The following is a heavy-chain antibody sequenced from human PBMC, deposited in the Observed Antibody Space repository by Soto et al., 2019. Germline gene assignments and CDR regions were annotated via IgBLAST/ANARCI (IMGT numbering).Heavy chain of an antibody. V-gene: IGHV3-23*01. CDR3: VKEDMILGRRYFDL. CDR1: GFTFSSYA. Sequence: EEQLFESGGGLIQPGGSLRLACAASGFTFSSYAMTWVRQAPGKGLEWVSSISFRDGGTYYADSVKGRLTISRYNSKNTLLLQVKSLRFEATAVYFCVKEDMILGRRYFDLWGRGTLVTVSS. CDR2: ISFRDGGT. J-gene: IGHJ2*01. D-gene: IGHD3-16*01.